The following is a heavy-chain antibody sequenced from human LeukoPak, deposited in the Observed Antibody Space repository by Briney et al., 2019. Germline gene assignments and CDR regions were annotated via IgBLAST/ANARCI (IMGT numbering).Heavy chain of an antibody. Sequence: QPGGSLRLSCAASGFTFSSYAMSWVRQAPGKGLEWVSAISGSGGSTYYADSVKGRFTISRDNSKNTLYLQMNSLRAEDTAVYYCAKDTGIFDWLLSPFDYWGQGTLVTVSS. CDR3: AKDTGIFDWLLSPFDY. CDR2: ISGSGGST. J-gene: IGHJ4*02. CDR1: GFTFSSYA. D-gene: IGHD3-9*01. V-gene: IGHV3-23*01.